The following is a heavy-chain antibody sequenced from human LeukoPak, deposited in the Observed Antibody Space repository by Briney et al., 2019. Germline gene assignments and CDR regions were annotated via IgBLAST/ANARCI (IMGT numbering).Heavy chain of an antibody. D-gene: IGHD5-12*01. CDR3: ASPIVATTFFDY. J-gene: IGHJ4*02. CDR2: IYSGGST. Sequence: GGSLRLSCAASGFTVSSNYMSWVRQAPGKGLEWVSVIYSGGSTYYADSVKGRFTISRDNSKNTLYLQMNSLRAVDTAVYYCASPIVATTFFDYWGQGTLVTVSS. CDR1: GFTVSSNY. V-gene: IGHV3-66*01.